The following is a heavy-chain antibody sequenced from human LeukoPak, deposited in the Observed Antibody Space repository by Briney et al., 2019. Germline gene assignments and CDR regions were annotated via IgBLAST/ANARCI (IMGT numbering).Heavy chain of an antibody. D-gene: IGHD4-17*01. CDR2: INHSGST. CDR1: GGSFSGYY. CDR3: AGRYYDYGDYDAFDI. J-gene: IGHJ3*02. Sequence: SETLSLTCAVYGGSFSGYYWSWIRQPPGKGLEWIGEINHSGSTNYNPSLKSRVTISVGTSKNQFSLKLSSVTAADTAVYYCAGRYYDYGDYDAFDIWGQGTMVTVSS. V-gene: IGHV4-34*01.